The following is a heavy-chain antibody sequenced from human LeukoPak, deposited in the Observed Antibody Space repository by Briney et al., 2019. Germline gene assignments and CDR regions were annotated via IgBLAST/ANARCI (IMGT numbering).Heavy chain of an antibody. J-gene: IGHJ4*02. D-gene: IGHD6-19*01. CDR1: GYSFTHYW. CDR3: ARGRMAVAGSYEY. Sequence: AGESLKISCKGSGYSFTHYWIGWVRQMPGKGLEWMGIIYPGDSDTRYSPSFQGQVTISADKSINTAYLQWNSMKASDTAMYYCARGRMAVAGSYEYWGQGSLVTVSS. V-gene: IGHV5-51*01. CDR2: IYPGDSDT.